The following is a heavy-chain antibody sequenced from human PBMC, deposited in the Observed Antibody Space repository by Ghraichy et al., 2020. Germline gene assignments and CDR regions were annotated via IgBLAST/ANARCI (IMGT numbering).Heavy chain of an antibody. Sequence: GALRLSCEGSGLTFSCCGMHWVRQAPGKGLEWVALISFDGTNENYIESVKGRFSISRDNSQSTLYLQMNSLRVEDTAIYYCANFGGSDPTGRFDNWGQGTRVTGSS. J-gene: IGHJ4*02. CDR2: ISFDGTNE. CDR3: ANFGGSDPTGRFDN. D-gene: IGHD3-16*01. CDR1: GLTFSCCG. V-gene: IGHV3-30*02.